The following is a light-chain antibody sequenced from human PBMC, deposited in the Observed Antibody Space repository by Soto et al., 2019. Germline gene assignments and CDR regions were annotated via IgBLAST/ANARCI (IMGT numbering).Light chain of an antibody. J-gene: IGLJ7*01. CDR1: SSDVGRYNL. Sequence: QSVVTQPASVSGSPGPSITMSCTGTSSDVGRYNLVSWYQQHPGKAPKLMISEVSKRPSGISDRFSGSKSGSTASLTISGLQAEDEADYYCCSYAGTSTHTVFGGGTQLTVL. V-gene: IGLV2-23*02. CDR2: EVS. CDR3: CSYAGTSTHTV.